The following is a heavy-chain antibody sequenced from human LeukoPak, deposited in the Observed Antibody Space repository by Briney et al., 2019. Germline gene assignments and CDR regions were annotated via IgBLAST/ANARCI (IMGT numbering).Heavy chain of an antibody. CDR2: IYPGDSDI. D-gene: IGHD6-6*01. Sequence: GESLKISCKGTGYTFTSYWIAWVRQMPGKGLEWMGIIYPGDSDIRYSPSFQGQVTISADKSITTAYLQWSSLKASDTAMYYCARQYSSSDYDYWGQGTLVTVSS. CDR1: GYTFTSYW. V-gene: IGHV5-51*01. CDR3: ARQYSSSDYDY. J-gene: IGHJ4*02.